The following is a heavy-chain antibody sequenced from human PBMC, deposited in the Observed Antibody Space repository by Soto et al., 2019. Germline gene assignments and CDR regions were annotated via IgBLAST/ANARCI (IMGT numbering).Heavy chain of an antibody. CDR2: IWYDGSDK. CDR1: AFTFSGYG. Sequence: PGGSLRLSCAASAFTFSGYGMHWVRQAPGKGLEWVAVIWYDGSDKYYADSVKGRFTISRDNSKNTLYLQMNSLRVEDTAVYYCARDRDIVAPITSLDYNGMDIWGQSTTVTVSS. D-gene: IGHD5-12*01. CDR3: ARDRDIVAPITSLDYNGMDI. V-gene: IGHV3-33*01. J-gene: IGHJ6*02.